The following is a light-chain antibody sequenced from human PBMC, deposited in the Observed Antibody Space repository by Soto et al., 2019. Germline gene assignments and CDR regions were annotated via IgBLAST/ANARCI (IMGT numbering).Light chain of an antibody. V-gene: IGLV2-14*01. CDR2: DVS. Sequence: QSALTQPACVSGSPGQSITISCTGTSSDVGGYNYVSWYQQHPGKAPKLMIYDVSNRPSGVSNRFSGSKSGNTASLTISGLQAEDEADYYCSSYTSSCTYVFGTGTKVTVL. J-gene: IGLJ1*01. CDR1: SSDVGGYNY. CDR3: SSYTSSCTYV.